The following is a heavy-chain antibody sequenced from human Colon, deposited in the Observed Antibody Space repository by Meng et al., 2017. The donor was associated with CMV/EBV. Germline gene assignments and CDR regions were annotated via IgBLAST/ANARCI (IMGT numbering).Heavy chain of an antibody. CDR3: AKDGAYYYDSSETLS. D-gene: IGHD3-22*01. Sequence: GESLKISCAASGFTFRNHAMSWVRQAPGKGLEWVSVIYAGGRSTYLADSVKGRFIISRDDSKNTLYMEMNSLRAEDTAVYYCAKDGAYYYDSSETLSWGQGTMVTVSS. J-gene: IGHJ3*01. V-gene: IGHV3-23*03. CDR1: GFTFRNHA. CDR2: IYAGGRST.